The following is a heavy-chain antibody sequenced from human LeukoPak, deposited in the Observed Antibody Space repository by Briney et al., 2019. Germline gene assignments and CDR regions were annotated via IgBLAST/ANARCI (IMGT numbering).Heavy chain of an antibody. V-gene: IGHV3-30*04. CDR1: GVTLSSYA. CDR3: ARGGIAVAGTSPGLDY. J-gene: IGHJ4*02. CDR2: ISYDGSNK. D-gene: IGHD6-19*01. Sequence: GRSLRLSCAASGVTLSSYAMHWVRQAPGKGLEWVPVISYDGSNKYYADSVKGRFTISRDNSKNTLYLQMNSLRAEDTAVYYCARGGIAVAGTSPGLDYWGQGTLVTVSS.